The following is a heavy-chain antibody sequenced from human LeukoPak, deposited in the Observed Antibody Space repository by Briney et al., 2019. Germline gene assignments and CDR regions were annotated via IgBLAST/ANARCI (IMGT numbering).Heavy chain of an antibody. D-gene: IGHD3-22*01. CDR2: INHSGST. J-gene: IGHJ4*02. CDR3: ARDDDSSGYYNY. Sequence: SETLSLTCAVYGGSFSGYYWSWIRQPPGKGLEWIGEINHSGSTNYNLSLKSRVTISVDTSKNQFSLKLSSVTAADTAVYYCARDDDSSGYYNYWGQGTLVTVSS. V-gene: IGHV4-34*01. CDR1: GGSFSGYY.